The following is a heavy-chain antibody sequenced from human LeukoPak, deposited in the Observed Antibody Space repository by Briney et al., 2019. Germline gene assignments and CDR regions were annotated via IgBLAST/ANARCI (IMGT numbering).Heavy chain of an antibody. J-gene: IGHJ4*02. V-gene: IGHV1-69*05. CDR1: GGTFSSYA. CDR2: IIPIFGTA. D-gene: IGHD6-13*01. Sequence: VASVKVSCKASGGTFSSYAISWVRQAPGQGLEWMGGIIPIFGTANYAQKFQGRVTMTRNTSISTAYMELSSLRSEDTAVYYCARGPIAAAGWGQGTLVTVSS. CDR3: ARGPIAAAG.